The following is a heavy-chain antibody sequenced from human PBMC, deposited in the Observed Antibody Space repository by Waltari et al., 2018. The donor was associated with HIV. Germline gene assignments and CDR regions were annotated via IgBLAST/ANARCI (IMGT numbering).Heavy chain of an antibody. CDR2: IRGRGGTT. J-gene: IGHJ4*02. Sequence: EVQLLESGGGLVQPGGSLGLSCAASGFPFRSFASSWVRQGPGKGLEYVSLIRGRGGTTYYTDSVKGRFTISRDNSKNTLFLQMNSLRAEDTAVYYCAKTTKISMVRGVYDYWGQGTLVTVSS. V-gene: IGHV3-23*01. CDR1: GFPFRSFA. CDR3: AKTTKISMVRGVYDY. D-gene: IGHD3-10*01.